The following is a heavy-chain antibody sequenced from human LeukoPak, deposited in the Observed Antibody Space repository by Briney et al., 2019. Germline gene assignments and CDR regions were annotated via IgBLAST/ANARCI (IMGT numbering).Heavy chain of an antibody. Sequence: GGSLRLSCAASGFTFSDYYMSWIRQAPGKGLQWLSYISGSGTTIYYADSVKGRFPISRDNAKNSLYLQMTSLRADDTAMYYCAGSWTSLDAFDIWGQGTMVTVSS. V-gene: IGHV3-11*01. J-gene: IGHJ3*02. D-gene: IGHD3/OR15-3a*01. CDR3: AGSWTSLDAFDI. CDR2: ISGSGTTI. CDR1: GFTFSDYY.